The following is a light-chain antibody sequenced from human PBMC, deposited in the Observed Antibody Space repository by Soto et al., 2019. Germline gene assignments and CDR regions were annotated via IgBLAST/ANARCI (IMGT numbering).Light chain of an antibody. J-gene: IGKJ1*01. CDR2: DAS. V-gene: IGKV3D-20*01. CDR3: QQYGSSPRT. CDR1: QSVRSSY. Sequence: EIVLTESPATLSLSRGERASLSCGASQSVRSSYLAWYQQKPGLAPRLLIYDASRRATGIPDRFSGSGSGTDFTLIISRLEPEDFAVYYCQQYGSSPRTFGQGTKVDI.